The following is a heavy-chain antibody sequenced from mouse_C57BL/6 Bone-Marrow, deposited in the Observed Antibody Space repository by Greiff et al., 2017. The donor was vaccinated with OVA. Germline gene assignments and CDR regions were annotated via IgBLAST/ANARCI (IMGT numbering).Heavy chain of an antibody. V-gene: IGHV3-6*01. CDR1: GYSITSGYY. J-gene: IGHJ3*01. CDR2: ISYDGSN. Sequence: DVQLQESGPGLVKPSQSLSLTCSVTGYSITSGYYWNWIRQFPGNKLEWMGYISYDGSNNYNPSLKNRISITRDTSKNQFFLKLNSVTTEDTATYYCARDGPRFAYWGQGTLVTVSA. CDR3: ARDGPRFAY.